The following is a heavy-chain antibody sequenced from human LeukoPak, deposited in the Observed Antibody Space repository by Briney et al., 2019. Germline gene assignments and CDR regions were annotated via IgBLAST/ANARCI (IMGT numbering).Heavy chain of an antibody. CDR2: TCYRSKWYY. D-gene: IGHD1-26*01. CDR3: ARTRDLGPDY. CDR1: GDSVSSNSAA. J-gene: IGHJ4*02. V-gene: IGHV6-1*01. Sequence: SQTLSLTCVISGDSVSSNSAAWNWSRQSPSRGLEWLGRTCYRSKWYYHYAVSMKSRITVNPDTSKNQFSLQLNSVTPEDTAVYYCARTRDLGPDYWGQGTLVTVSS.